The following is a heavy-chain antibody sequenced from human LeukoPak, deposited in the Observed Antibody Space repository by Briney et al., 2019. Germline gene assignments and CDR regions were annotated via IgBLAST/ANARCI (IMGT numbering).Heavy chain of an antibody. CDR2: IYYSGST. CDR1: GGSISSSSYY. Sequence: PSETLSLTCTVSGGSISSSSYYWGWIRQPPGKGLEWIGSIYYSGSTYYNPSLKSRVTISVDTSKNQFSLKLSSVTAADTAVYYCARVVPRGVMPGYPDYWGQGTLVTVSS. D-gene: IGHD3-16*01. J-gene: IGHJ4*02. CDR3: ARVVPRGVMPGYPDY. V-gene: IGHV4-39*07.